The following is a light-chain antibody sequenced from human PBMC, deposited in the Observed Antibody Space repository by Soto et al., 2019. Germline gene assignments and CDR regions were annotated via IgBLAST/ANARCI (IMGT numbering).Light chain of an antibody. Sequence: DIQMTQSPSTLSASVGDRVTITCRASQSISTGLARYQQKPGKAPKLLIYKASSLRNGVPSRFSGSGSGTEFTLTIYSLQPDDFASYYCQQYNGYPHTFGQGTKLEIK. CDR3: QQYNGYPHT. J-gene: IGKJ2*01. CDR1: QSISTG. CDR2: KAS. V-gene: IGKV1-5*03.